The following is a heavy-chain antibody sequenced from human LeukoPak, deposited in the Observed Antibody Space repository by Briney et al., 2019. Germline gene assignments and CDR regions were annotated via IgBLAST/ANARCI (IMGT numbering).Heavy chain of an antibody. CDR3: ARDVSSTSNWEFDY. V-gene: IGHV1-2*06. D-gene: IGHD1-26*01. CDR2: INANSGGT. J-gene: IGHJ4*02. Sequence: ASVKVSCKTSGYTFVDYFIHWVRQAPGQGLEWMVRINANSGGTEYEQKFQGRVTMTRDTSISTAYVEVNWLISDDTAIYYCARDVSSTSNWEFDYWGQGTLVTVSS. CDR1: GYTFVDYF.